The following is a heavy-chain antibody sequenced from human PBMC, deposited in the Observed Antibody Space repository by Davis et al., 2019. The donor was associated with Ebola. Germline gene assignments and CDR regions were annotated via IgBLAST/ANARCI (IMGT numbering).Heavy chain of an antibody. Sequence: GGSLRLSCKGSGDSFTGHWIGWVRQVPGKGLEWMGIIYPGDSDTRYSPSFQGQVTISADKSISTAYLQWSSLKASDTAMYYCARYSNYYYYYYGMDVWGQGTTVTVSS. CDR2: IYPGDSDT. V-gene: IGHV5-51*01. D-gene: IGHD4-11*01. J-gene: IGHJ6*02. CDR1: GDSFTGHW. CDR3: ARYSNYYYYYYGMDV.